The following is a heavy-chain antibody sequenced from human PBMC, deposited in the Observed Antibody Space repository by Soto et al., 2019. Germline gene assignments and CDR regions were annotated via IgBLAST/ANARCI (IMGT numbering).Heavy chain of an antibody. CDR3: AIWSNGNPLYYRCMDV. D-gene: IGHD3-16*01. Sequence: QVQLLQSGAEVKKPGSSVKVSCKVSGGAFTNYSLNWVRHAPGQGLEWLGGIIPLHNTSNYSLKLLGRGSVTADISSNKVYMHLSGLTSDDTATDYCAIWSNGNPLYYRCMDVWGQGTTVTVSS. V-gene: IGHV1-69*06. CDR2: IIPLHNTS. J-gene: IGHJ6*03. CDR1: GGAFTNYS.